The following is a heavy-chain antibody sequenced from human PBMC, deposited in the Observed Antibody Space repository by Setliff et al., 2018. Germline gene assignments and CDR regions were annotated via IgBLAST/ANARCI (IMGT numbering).Heavy chain of an antibody. CDR2: ISGSGGST. CDR3: TRDQDYYGMDV. V-gene: IGHV3-48*01. Sequence: GGSLRLSCAASGFTFVNYWMHWVRQAPGKGLEWVSAISGSGGSTNYADSVKGRFTISRDNTKNSLYLQMNSLRGEDTAVCHCTRDQDYYGMDVWGQGTTVTVSS. J-gene: IGHJ6*02. CDR1: GFTFVNYW.